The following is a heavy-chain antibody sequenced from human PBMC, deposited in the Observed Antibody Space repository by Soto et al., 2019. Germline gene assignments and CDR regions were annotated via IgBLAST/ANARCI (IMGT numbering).Heavy chain of an antibody. D-gene: IGHD3-22*01. Sequence: PAETLSLTCTVSGGSISSGDYYWSWIRQHPGKCLERIGYIYYSGSTYYNPSLKSRVTISVDTSKNQFSLKLSSVTAADTAVYYCASTYYSASSGPFDYWGQGALVTVSS. CDR3: ASTYYSASSGPFDY. CDR2: IYYSGST. CDR1: GGSISSGDYY. V-gene: IGHV4-31*03. J-gene: IGHJ4*02.